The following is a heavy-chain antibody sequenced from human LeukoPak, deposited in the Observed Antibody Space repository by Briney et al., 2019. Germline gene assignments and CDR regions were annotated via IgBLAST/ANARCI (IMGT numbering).Heavy chain of an antibody. CDR1: GFTFSDYY. D-gene: IGHD6-13*01. Sequence: GGSVRVSCAASGFTFSDYYMSWIRQAPGKGLEWVSYISSNGSTIYYADSVKGRFTISRDNAKNSLYLQMNSLRAEDPAVYYCARRDRPSKSIAAAGTWDYFDYWGQGTLVTVSS. CDR3: ARRDRPSKSIAAAGTWDYFDY. CDR2: ISSNGSTI. V-gene: IGHV3-11*01. J-gene: IGHJ4*02.